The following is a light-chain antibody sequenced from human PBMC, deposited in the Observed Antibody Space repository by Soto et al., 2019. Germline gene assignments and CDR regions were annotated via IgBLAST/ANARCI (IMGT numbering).Light chain of an antibody. CDR3: SSYTNTSAPV. CDR2: GVS. V-gene: IGLV2-14*03. J-gene: IGLJ1*01. Sequence: QSALTQPASLFGSPGQSITISCTGTSSDIGGYNYVSWYQKHPGEAPKLVIYGVSNRPSGVSNRFSGSKFDNTASLTISGLQADDEADYYCSSYTNTSAPVFGTGTKLTVL. CDR1: SSDIGGYNY.